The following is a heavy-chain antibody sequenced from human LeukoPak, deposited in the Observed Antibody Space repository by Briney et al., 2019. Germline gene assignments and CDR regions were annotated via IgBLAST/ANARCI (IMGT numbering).Heavy chain of an antibody. V-gene: IGHV4-34*01. CDR3: ARASGIAARAGYYFDY. J-gene: IGHJ4*02. CDR1: GGSFSGYY. Sequence: PSETLSLTCAVYGGSFSGYYWSWIRQPPGKGLEWTGEINHSGSTNYNPSLKSRVTISVDTSKNQFSLKLSSVTAADTAVYYCARASGIAARAGYYFDYWGQGTLVTVSS. D-gene: IGHD6-6*01. CDR2: INHSGST.